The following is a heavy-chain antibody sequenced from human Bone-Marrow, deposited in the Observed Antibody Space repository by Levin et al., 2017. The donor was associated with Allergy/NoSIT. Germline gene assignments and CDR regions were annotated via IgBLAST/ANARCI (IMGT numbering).Heavy chain of an antibody. CDR2: INHSGST. J-gene: IGHJ5*02. V-gene: IGHV4-34*01. CDR3: ARGGIVVVTYNWFDP. Sequence: SETLSLTCAVYGGSFSGYYWSWIRQPPGKGLEWIGEINHSGSTNYNPSLKSRVTISVDTSKNQFSLKLSSVTAADTAVYYCARGGIVVVTYNWFDPWGQGTLVTVSS. D-gene: IGHD2-21*02. CDR1: GGSFSGYY.